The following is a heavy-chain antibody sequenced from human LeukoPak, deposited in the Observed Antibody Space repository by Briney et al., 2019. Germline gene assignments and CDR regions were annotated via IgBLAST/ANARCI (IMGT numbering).Heavy chain of an antibody. CDR3: AKKAQYNGNYPLDY. D-gene: IGHD1-26*01. V-gene: IGHV3-48*01. Sequence: GGSLRLSCAASGFTFSSYSMNWVRQAPGKGLEWVSYISSSSSTIYYADSVKGRFTISRDNAKNTLYLQMNSLRAEDTALYFCAKKAQYNGNYPLDYWGQGTLVTVSS. J-gene: IGHJ4*02. CDR2: ISSSSSTI. CDR1: GFTFSSYS.